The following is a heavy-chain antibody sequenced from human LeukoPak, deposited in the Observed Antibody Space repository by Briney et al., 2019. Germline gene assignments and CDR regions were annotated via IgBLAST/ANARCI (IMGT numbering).Heavy chain of an antibody. CDR2: IYYSGST. J-gene: IGHJ4*02. V-gene: IGHV4-39*07. Sequence: TLETLSLTCTVSGGSISSSSYYWGWIRQPPGKGLEWIGSIYYSGSTYYNPSLKSRVTISVDTSKNQFSLKLSSVTAADTAVYYCARVAGDVVAAPADYWGQGTLVTVSS. D-gene: IGHD2-15*01. CDR3: ARVAGDVVAAPADY. CDR1: GGSISSSSYY.